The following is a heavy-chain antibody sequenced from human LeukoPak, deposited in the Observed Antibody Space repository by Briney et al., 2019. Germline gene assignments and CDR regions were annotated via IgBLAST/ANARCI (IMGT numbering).Heavy chain of an antibody. CDR2: INPSGGST. D-gene: IGHD3-3*01. CDR1: GYTFTSYY. CDR3: ARDPAIFGVPQGAFDI. J-gene: IGHJ3*02. Sequence: GASVKVSCKASGYTFTSYYMHWMRQAPGQGLEWMGIINPSGGSTSYAQKFQGRVTMTRDTSTGTVYMELSSLRSDDTAVYYCARDPAIFGVPQGAFDIWGQGTMVTVSS. V-gene: IGHV1-46*01.